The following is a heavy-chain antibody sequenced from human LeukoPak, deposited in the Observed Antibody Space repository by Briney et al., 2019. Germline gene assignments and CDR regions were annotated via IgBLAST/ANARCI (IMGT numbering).Heavy chain of an antibody. CDR2: VNPNNGDT. D-gene: IGHD1-26*01. CDR1: GYTXTGYH. Sequence: ASVKVSCKASGYTXTGYHMHWVRQAPGQGLEWVGWVNPNNGDTKYAQKFQGRVTMTRDTSISTAYMEVNSLRSDDTAVYYCARRETNTQWGFDYWGQGTLVTVSS. J-gene: IGHJ4*02. V-gene: IGHV1-2*02. CDR3: ARRETNTQWGFDY.